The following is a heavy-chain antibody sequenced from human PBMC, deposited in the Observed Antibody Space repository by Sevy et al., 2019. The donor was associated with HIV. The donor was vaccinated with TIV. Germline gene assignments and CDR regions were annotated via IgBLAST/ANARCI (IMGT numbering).Heavy chain of an antibody. CDR3: ATDVDNIRFDP. CDR1: GYTFTTYA. Sequence: ASVKVSCKASGYTFTTYAISWVRQVPGQGLEWMGWISAYSGNTNYAQRLQGRVTLTTDTSTGTAYMELRSLRSDDTAVYYCATDVDNIRFDPWGQGTLVTVSS. V-gene: IGHV1-18*01. J-gene: IGHJ5*02. D-gene: IGHD2-15*01. CDR2: ISAYSGNT.